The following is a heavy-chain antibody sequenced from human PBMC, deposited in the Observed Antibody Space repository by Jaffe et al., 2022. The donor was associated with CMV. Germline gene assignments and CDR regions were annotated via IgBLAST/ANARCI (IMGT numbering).Heavy chain of an antibody. Sequence: QVQLVESGGGVVQPGRSLRLSCAASGFTFSSYGMHWVRQAPGKGLEWVAVIWYDGSNKYYADSVKGRFTISRDNSKNTLYLQMNSLRAEDTAVYYCARDFQRPKFWSGPLYYYGMDVWGQGTTVTVSS. D-gene: IGHD3-3*01. CDR3: ARDFQRPKFWSGPLYYYGMDV. J-gene: IGHJ6*02. V-gene: IGHV3-33*01. CDR2: IWYDGSNK. CDR1: GFTFSSYG.